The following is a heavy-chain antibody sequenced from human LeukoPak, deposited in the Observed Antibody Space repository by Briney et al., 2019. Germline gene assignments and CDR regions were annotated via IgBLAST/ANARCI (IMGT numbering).Heavy chain of an antibody. CDR1: GGTFSSYA. CDR2: INPNSGGT. Sequence: ASVKVSCKASGGTFSSYAISWVRQAPGQGLEWMGWINPNSGGTNYAQKFQGRVTMTRDTSISTAYMELSRLRSDDTAVYYCARGVGPRYFDLWGRGTLVTVSS. CDR3: ARGVGPRYFDL. V-gene: IGHV1-2*02. J-gene: IGHJ2*01. D-gene: IGHD1-26*01.